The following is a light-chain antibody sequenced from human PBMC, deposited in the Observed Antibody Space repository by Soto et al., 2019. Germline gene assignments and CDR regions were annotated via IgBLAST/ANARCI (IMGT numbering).Light chain of an antibody. CDR3: RQYHNLWT. CDR1: QRIFYN. J-gene: IGKJ1*01. Sequence: IVLTQSPATLTVSPGEKATLVCRASQRIFYNLAWFQQRHGQAPRLLIYRASTTATNIPALLSGRASGTEFTLTISSLQAEGFALYSCRQYHNLWTFDRGT. CDR2: RAS. V-gene: IGKV3-15*01.